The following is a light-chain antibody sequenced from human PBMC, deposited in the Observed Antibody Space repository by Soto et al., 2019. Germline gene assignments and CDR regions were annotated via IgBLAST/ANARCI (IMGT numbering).Light chain of an antibody. CDR2: DAS. Sequence: DIQMTQSPSTLSASVGDRVTITCRASQSISSWLAWYQQKPGKAPNLLIFDASSLHSGVPSRFSGSGSGTEFTLTITSLQPDDFATYYCQHYNPYSGSIGQGTKVDIK. V-gene: IGKV1-5*01. J-gene: IGKJ1*01. CDR3: QHYNPYSGS. CDR1: QSISSW.